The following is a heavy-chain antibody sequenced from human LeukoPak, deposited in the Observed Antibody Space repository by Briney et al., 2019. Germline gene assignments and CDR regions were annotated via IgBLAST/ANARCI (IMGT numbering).Heavy chain of an antibody. V-gene: IGHV4-30-4*08. CDR2: IYYSGST. CDR1: GGSISSGGYY. J-gene: IGHJ6*02. D-gene: IGHD2-15*01. CDR3: ARARVYCSGGGCYGYYYYGMDV. Sequence: TPSQTLSLTCTVSGGSISSGGYYWSWIRQHPGKGLEWIGYIYYSGSTYYNPSLKSRVTISVDTSKNQFSLKLSSVTAADTAVYYCARARVYCSGGGCYGYYYYGMDVWGQGTTVTVSS.